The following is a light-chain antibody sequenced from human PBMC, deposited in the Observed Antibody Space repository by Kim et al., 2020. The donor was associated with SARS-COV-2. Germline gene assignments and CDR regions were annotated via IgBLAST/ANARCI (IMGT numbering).Light chain of an antibody. J-gene: IGKJ1*01. V-gene: IGKV3-20*01. CDR3: QQNSSSPLT. CDR2: AAS. Sequence: SPGERATPSCRTSKSVSSSLVSWQQKPPGEAPRLIIYAASNRATGTAGRFSGRGAGTDFITIISRLEHEDFAVYYCQQNSSSPLTFGQGTKVDIK. CDR1: KSVSSSL.